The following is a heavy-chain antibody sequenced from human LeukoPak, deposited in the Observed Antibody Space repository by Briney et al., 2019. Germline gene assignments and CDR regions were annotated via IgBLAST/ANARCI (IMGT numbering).Heavy chain of an antibody. J-gene: IGHJ6*02. V-gene: IGHV3-21*01. D-gene: IGHD6-13*01. CDR1: GFTFSSYS. CDR3: ARDPPVGYSSSWPRPYFYYGMDV. CDR2: ISSSSSYI. Sequence: GGSLRLSCAASGFTFSSYSMNWVRQAPGKGLEWVSSISSSSSYIYYADSVKGRFTISRDNAKNSLYLQKNSLRAEDTAVYYCARDPPVGYSSSWPRPYFYYGMDVWGQGTTVTVSS.